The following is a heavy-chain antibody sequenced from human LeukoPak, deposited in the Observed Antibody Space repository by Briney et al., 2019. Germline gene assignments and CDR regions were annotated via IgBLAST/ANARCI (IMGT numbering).Heavy chain of an antibody. CDR3: ARREWLALDY. CDR2: ISSNGGST. D-gene: IGHD6-19*01. J-gene: IGHJ4*02. Sequence: GGSLRLSGAASGFTFSSYAMHWVRQAPGKRLEYVSAISSNGGSTYYANSVKGRFAISRDNSKNTLYLQMGSLRAEDMAVYYCARREWLALDYWGQGTLVTVSS. CDR1: GFTFSSYA. V-gene: IGHV3-64*01.